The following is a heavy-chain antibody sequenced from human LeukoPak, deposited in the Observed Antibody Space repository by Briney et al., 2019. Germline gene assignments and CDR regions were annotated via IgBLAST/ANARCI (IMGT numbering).Heavy chain of an antibody. CDR3: ARDSSSWYGIDY. J-gene: IGHJ4*02. CDR1: GFTFSSYA. CDR2: ISYDGSNK. Sequence: TGGSLRLSCAASGFTFSSYAMHWVRQAPGKGLEWVAVISYDGSNKYYADSVKGRFTISRDNSKNTLYLQMNSLRSEDTAVYYCARDSSSWYGIDYWGQGTLVTVSS. V-gene: IGHV3-30*04. D-gene: IGHD6-13*01.